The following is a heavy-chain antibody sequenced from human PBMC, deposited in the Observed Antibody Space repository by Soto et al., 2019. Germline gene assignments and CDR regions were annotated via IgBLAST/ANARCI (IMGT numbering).Heavy chain of an antibody. CDR1: GFKFANFA. Sequence: QVPLEQSGAEVRKPGASVKLCCKGSGFKFANFAIHWVRQSPGQRLEGMGRINPGDGDTQYSQKFQDRVTITSKPPGRTVSRELRSLISKDTAVYYCASTILVWFGEAVFDIWGQETTVTVSS. CDR2: INPGDGDT. D-gene: IGHD3-10*01. V-gene: IGHV1-3*01. CDR3: ASTILVWFGEAVFDI. J-gene: IGHJ3*02.